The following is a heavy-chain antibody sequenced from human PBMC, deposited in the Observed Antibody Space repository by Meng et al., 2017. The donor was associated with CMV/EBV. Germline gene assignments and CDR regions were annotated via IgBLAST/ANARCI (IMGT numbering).Heavy chain of an antibody. Sequence: ASVKVSCKASGYSFSDYYMHWVRQAPGQGLEWMGWINPNSGGTNYAQKFQGRVTMTRDTSISTAYMELSRLSSDDTAVYYCARNWRDGHTLDPFNIWGQGTMVTVS. CDR2: INPNSGGT. D-gene: IGHD5-24*01. V-gene: IGHV1-2*02. J-gene: IGHJ3*02. CDR3: ARNWRDGHTLDPFNI. CDR1: GYSFSDYY.